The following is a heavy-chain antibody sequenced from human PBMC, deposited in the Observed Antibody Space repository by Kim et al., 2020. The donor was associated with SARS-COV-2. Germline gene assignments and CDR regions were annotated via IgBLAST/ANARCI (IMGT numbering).Heavy chain of an antibody. V-gene: IGHV2-5*01. J-gene: IGHJ4*02. CDR2: DDK. D-gene: IGHD3-22*01. CDR3: AHYSSGYSE. Sequence: DDKGYSPSLKSRLTITKDTSKNQVVLTMTNMDPVDTATYYCAHYSSGYSEWGQGTLVTVSS.